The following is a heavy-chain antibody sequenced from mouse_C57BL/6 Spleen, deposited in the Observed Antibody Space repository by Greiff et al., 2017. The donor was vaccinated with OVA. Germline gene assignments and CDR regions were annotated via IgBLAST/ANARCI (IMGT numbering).Heavy chain of an antibody. CDR1: GYTFTSYW. CDR2: IHPNSGST. Sequence: QVQLQQSGAELVKPGASVKLSCKASGYTFTSYWMHWVKQRPGQGLEWIGMIHPNSGSTNYNEKFKSKATLTVDKSSSTAYMQLSSLTSEDSAVYYCASPHYYGSSPWAYWGQGTLVTVSA. J-gene: IGHJ3*01. D-gene: IGHD1-1*01. V-gene: IGHV1-64*01. CDR3: ASPHYYGSSPWAY.